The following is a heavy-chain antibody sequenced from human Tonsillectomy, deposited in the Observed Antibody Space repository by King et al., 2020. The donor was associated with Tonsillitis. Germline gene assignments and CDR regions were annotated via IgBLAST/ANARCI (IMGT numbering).Heavy chain of an antibody. CDR1: GGSITTSSYY. V-gene: IGHV4-39*01. D-gene: IGHD3-22*01. Sequence: QLQESGPGLVKPSETLSLTCTVSGGSITTSSYYWGWIRQPPGKGLEWIGSIYYSGSTYYNPSLRSRVTISVDMSKNQFSLKLSSVTAADTAVYYCARHSGYYDSSGYSYDHWGQGTLVTVSS. CDR3: ARHSGYYDSSGYSYDH. J-gene: IGHJ4*02. CDR2: IYYSGST.